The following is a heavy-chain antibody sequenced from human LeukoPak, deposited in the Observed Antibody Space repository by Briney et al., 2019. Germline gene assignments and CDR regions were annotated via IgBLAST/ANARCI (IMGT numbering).Heavy chain of an antibody. V-gene: IGHV4-61*02. D-gene: IGHD3-9*01. J-gene: IGHJ6*03. CDR3: ARVAYYDILTGSYYYYMDV. CDR2: IYTSGST. Sequence: SETLSLTCTVSGGSISSGSYYWSWIRQPAGKGLEWIGRIYTSGSTNYNPSLKSRVTISVDTSKNQFSLKLSSVTAADTAVYYCARVAYYDILTGSYYYYMDVWGKGTTVTISS. CDR1: GGSISSGSYY.